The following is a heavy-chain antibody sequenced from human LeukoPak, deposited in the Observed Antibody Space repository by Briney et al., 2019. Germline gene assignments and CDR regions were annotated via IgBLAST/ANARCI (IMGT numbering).Heavy chain of an antibody. CDR3: AREGGAFDI. Sequence: RAGGSLRLSCAASGFTLSSYNMKWVRQAPGKGLEWVSSISYRSSDIEYADSVKGRFTISRDNAKKSLDLQMSSLRAEDTAVYYCAREGGAFDIWGQGTMVTVSS. V-gene: IGHV3-21*01. CDR1: GFTLSSYN. CDR2: ISYRSSDI. J-gene: IGHJ3*02. D-gene: IGHD3-16*01.